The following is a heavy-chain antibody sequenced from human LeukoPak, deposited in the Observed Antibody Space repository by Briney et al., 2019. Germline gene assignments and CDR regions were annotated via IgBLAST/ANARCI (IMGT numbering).Heavy chain of an antibody. D-gene: IGHD3-10*01. Sequence: PGGSLRLSCAASGFTFSSYGMHWVRQAPGKGLEWVAVIWYDGSNKYYADSVKGRFTISRDNSKNTLYLQMNSLGAEDTAVHYCARDAYGSGSYYTEYFQHWGQGTLVTVSS. CDR1: GFTFSSYG. CDR2: IWYDGSNK. V-gene: IGHV3-33*01. J-gene: IGHJ1*01. CDR3: ARDAYGSGSYYTEYFQH.